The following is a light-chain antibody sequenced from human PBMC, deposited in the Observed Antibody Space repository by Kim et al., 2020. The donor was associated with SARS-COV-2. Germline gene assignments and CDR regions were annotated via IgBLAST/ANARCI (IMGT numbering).Light chain of an antibody. CDR2: YKN. J-gene: IGLJ2*01. V-gene: IGLV3-19*01. CDR3: NSRDSSGNHLL. CDR1: SLRTYY. Sequence: ALGQTVRITCQGDSLRTYYAIWYQQKPGQAPVLVIYYKNNRPSGIPDRFSGSSSGNTASLTITGAQAEDEADYYCNSRDSSGNHLLFGGGTKVTVL.